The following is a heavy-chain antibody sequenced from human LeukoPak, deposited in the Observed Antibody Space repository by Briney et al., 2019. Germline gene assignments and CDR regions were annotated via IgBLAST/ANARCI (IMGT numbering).Heavy chain of an antibody. CDR2: ICGIGGST. D-gene: IGHD2-2*01. CDR1: RFIFSNYV. J-gene: IGHJ3*02. V-gene: IGHV3-23*01. CDR3: SKSRIAAAFDI. Sequence: GGSLRHSCAGSRFIFSNYVLSWVRPAPGKGLEWVSAICGIGGSTYYADSVKGRFTNYRDNSKNTLYLQMNSLSAADTAVYYCSKSRIAAAFDIWGQGTMVAVSS.